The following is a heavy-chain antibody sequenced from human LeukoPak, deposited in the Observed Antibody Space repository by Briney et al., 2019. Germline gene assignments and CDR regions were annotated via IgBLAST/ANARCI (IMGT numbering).Heavy chain of an antibody. V-gene: IGHV4-34*01. CDR1: GGSFSGYY. Sequence: SETLSLTCAVYGGSFSGYYWSWIRRPPGKGLEWIGEINHSGSTNYNPSLKSRVTISVDTSKNQFSLKLSSVTAADTAVYYCARGRDSSGSSYDAFDIWGQGTMVTVSS. CDR3: ARGRDSSGSSYDAFDI. J-gene: IGHJ3*02. D-gene: IGHD3-22*01. CDR2: INHSGST.